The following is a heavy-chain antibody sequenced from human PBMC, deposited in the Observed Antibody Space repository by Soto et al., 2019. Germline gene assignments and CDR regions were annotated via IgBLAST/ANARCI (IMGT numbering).Heavy chain of an antibody. D-gene: IGHD6-13*01. V-gene: IGHV4-30-4*01. Sequence: SETLSLTCTVSGGSISSGYYYWSWIRQPPGKGLEWIGYIYHSGSTYYNPSLKSRVTLSVDTSKNQFSLKLSSVTAADTAVYYCARHREEEQLTPRIDAFDIWGQGTMVTVSS. J-gene: IGHJ3*02. CDR2: IYHSGST. CDR3: ARHREEEQLTPRIDAFDI. CDR1: GGSISSGYYY.